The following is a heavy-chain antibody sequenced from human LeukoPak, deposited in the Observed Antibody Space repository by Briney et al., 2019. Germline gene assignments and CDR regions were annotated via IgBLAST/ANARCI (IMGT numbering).Heavy chain of an antibody. CDR1: GGSFSGYY. J-gene: IGHJ4*02. V-gene: IGHV4-34*01. Sequence: PSETLSLTCAVYGGSFSGYYWSWLRQPPGKGLEWIGEINHSGSTNYNPSLKSRVTISVDTSKNQFSLKLSSVTAADTAVYYCARATPKGYYGSGSYSAFDYWGQGTLVTVSS. D-gene: IGHD3-10*01. CDR3: ARATPKGYYGSGSYSAFDY. CDR2: INHSGST.